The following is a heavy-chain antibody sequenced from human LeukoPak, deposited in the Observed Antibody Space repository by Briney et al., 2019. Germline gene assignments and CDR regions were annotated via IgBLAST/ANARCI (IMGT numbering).Heavy chain of an antibody. V-gene: IGHV4-34*01. J-gene: IGHJ4*02. D-gene: IGHD2-15*01. CDR3: ARGEWRGGTSY. CDR1: GGSFSGYY. CDR2: INHSGST. Sequence: SETLSLTCAVYGGSFSGYYWSWIRQPPGKGLEWIGEINHSGSTNYNPSLKSRVTISVDTSKNQFSLKLSSVTAADTAVYYCARGEWRGGTSYWGQGTLVTVSS.